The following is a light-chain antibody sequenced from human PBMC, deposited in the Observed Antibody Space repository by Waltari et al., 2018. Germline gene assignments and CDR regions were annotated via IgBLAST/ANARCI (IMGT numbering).Light chain of an antibody. Sequence: SYVLTQPPSVSVAPGQTATITCGGSAIGSKSVHWYQQKAGQAPLLVIYNDADRPSGIPDRFSGSNSANTATLAISRVEAGDEADYYCHVWETSRDYQGFFGTGTKVTVL. V-gene: IGLV3-21*02. CDR1: AIGSKS. J-gene: IGLJ1*01. CDR3: HVWETSRDYQGF. CDR2: NDA.